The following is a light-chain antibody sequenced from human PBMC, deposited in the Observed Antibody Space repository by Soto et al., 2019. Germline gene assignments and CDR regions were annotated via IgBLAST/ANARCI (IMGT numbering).Light chain of an antibody. CDR1: QSISTY. CDR3: HQKYNLPPWT. CDR2: AAS. Sequence: DIQMTQSPPSLSASLGDTITITCRASQSISTYLDWYHVKPKKAPKVLIYAASTLEDGVPSRFSGSGSGTDFTLNINSLQPEDFATYYCHQKYNLPPWTFGQGTKVEIK. V-gene: IGKV1-39*01. J-gene: IGKJ1*01.